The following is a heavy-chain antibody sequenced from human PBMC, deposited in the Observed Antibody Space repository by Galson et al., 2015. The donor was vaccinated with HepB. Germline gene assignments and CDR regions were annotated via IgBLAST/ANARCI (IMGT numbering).Heavy chain of an antibody. D-gene: IGHD1-26*01. J-gene: IGHJ4*02. CDR1: GFNFNTYT. Sequence: SLRLSCAASGFNFNTYTMQWVRQAPGKGLEWVAAISSAGNNQFHADSVKGRFTFSRDNSDNMLYLQMSSLRVEDTAVYYCARDAMGRGSGSYSAFDYWGLGTLVTVSS. CDR2: ISSAGNNQ. CDR3: ARDAMGRGSGSYSAFDY. V-gene: IGHV3-30-3*01.